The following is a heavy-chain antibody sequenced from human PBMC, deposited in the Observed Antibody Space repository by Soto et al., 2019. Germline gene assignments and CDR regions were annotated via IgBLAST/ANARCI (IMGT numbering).Heavy chain of an antibody. CDR2: ISWDGGST. J-gene: IGHJ4*02. CDR1: GFTFDDYT. CDR3: AKVAYGSGSYHKGYFDY. V-gene: IGHV3-43*01. D-gene: IGHD3-10*01. Sequence: GGSLRLSCAASGFTFDDYTMHWVRQAPGKGLEWVSLISWDGGSTYYADSVKGRFTISRDNSKNSLYLQMNSLRTEDTALYYCAKVAYGSGSYHKGYFDYWGQGTLVTVSS.